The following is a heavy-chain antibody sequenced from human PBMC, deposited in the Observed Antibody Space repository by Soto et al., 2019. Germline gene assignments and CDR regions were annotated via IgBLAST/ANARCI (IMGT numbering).Heavy chain of an antibody. CDR3: ARDLASTTIPNY. CDR1: GFTFSIYW. Sequence: EVQLVESGGGLVQPGGSLRLSCAASGFTFSIYWMSWVRQAPGKGLEWVANIKKDGSEKYYVDSVKGRFTITRDNARTPLYLQMTSLRPEDTAVYYCARDLASTTIPNYWGQGTLVTVSA. D-gene: IGHD4-17*01. CDR2: IKKDGSEK. V-gene: IGHV3-7*04. J-gene: IGHJ4*02.